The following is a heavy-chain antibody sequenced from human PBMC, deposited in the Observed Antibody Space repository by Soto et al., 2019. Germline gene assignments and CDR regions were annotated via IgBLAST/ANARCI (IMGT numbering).Heavy chain of an antibody. Sequence: EVQLLESGGGLVQPGGSLRLSCAASGFTFNNYAMTWVRQAPGKGLEWVSAISGGGDTTSYADSVKGRFTVSRDGSKNPLYLQMSSLRAEDTALYYCAKGRGGSGSLAPRVDFWGQGPLVPVSS. CDR2: ISGGGDTT. V-gene: IGHV3-23*01. CDR1: GFTFNNYA. D-gene: IGHD3-10*01. J-gene: IGHJ4*02. CDR3: AKGRGGSGSLAPRVDF.